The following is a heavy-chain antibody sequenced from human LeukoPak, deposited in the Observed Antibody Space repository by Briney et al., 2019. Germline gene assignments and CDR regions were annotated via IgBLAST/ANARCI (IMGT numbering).Heavy chain of an antibody. Sequence: GGSLRLSCAASGFTFSSYEMSWVRQAPGKGLEWVSYISSSGSTIYYADSVKGRFTISRDNAKNSLYLQMNSLRAEDTAVCYCARGTMIVVVTRFDIWGQGTMVTVSS. V-gene: IGHV3-48*03. D-gene: IGHD3-22*01. CDR1: GFTFSSYE. CDR2: ISSSGSTI. J-gene: IGHJ3*02. CDR3: ARGTMIVVVTRFDI.